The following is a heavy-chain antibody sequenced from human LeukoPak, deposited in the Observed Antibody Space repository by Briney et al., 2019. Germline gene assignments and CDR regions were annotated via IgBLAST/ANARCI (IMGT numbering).Heavy chain of an antibody. D-gene: IGHD3-3*01. CDR2: IYHSGST. CDR1: GGSISSYY. Sequence: SETLSLTCTVSGGSISSYYWSWIRQPPGKGLEWIGYIYHSGSTNYNPSLNSRLTISVDTSMNQFSLKLSSVTAADTAVYYCAREIFTISGDYFDYWGQGTLVTVSS. V-gene: IGHV4-59*01. CDR3: AREIFTISGDYFDY. J-gene: IGHJ4*02.